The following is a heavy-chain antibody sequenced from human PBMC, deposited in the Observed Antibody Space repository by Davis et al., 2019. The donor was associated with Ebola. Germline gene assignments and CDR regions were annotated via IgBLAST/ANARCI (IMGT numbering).Heavy chain of an antibody. CDR3: SRDLGERDMDV. Sequence: PGGSLRLSCTASGFTFGDYAMSWVRQAPGKGLEWVGFIRSKAYGGTTDYAASVKGRFTISRDESKKIAYLQMNSLKTEDTAVYYCSRDLGERDMDVWGQGTTVIVSS. J-gene: IGHJ6*02. D-gene: IGHD3-16*01. CDR2: IRSKAYGGTT. CDR1: GFTFGDYA. V-gene: IGHV3-49*04.